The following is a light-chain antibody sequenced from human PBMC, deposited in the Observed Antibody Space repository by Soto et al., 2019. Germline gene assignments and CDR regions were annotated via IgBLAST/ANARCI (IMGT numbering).Light chain of an antibody. J-gene: IGKJ1*01. Sequence: EIVMTQSPATLSVSPGERATLSCRARQGVSTNLAWYQQKPGQAPRLLIYGASTRATGVPTRFSGSGSGTEFTLTISSRHSDVFAFDYCQQQTKWPPCTFGQGTKVDLK. V-gene: IGKV3-15*01. CDR2: GAS. CDR1: QGVSTN. CDR3: QQQTKWPPCT.